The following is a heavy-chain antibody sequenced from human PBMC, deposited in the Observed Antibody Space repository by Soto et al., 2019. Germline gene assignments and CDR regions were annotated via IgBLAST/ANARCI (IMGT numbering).Heavy chain of an antibody. V-gene: IGHV4-34*01. J-gene: IGHJ4*02. CDR3: ATLPPRIVVVVLPIQS. Sequence: SETLSLTCAVYGGSFSGYYWTWIRQPPGTGLEWIGEINHSGSTNYNPSLKSRVTISVDTSKNQFSLKLTSVTAADTAVYYCATLPPRIVVVVLPIQSWGQGTRVTVSS. CDR1: GGSFSGYY. D-gene: IGHD2-15*01. CDR2: INHSGST.